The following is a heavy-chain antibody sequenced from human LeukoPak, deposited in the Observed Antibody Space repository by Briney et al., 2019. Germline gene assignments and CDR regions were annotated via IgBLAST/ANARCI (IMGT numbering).Heavy chain of an antibody. J-gene: IGHJ4*02. Sequence: GRSLRLSCAASGFTLSSYGMHWVRQAPGKGLEWVAVIWYDGSNKYYADSVKGRFTISRDNSKNTLYLQMNSLRAEDTAVYYCAKDRRWELLLDYWGQGTLVTVSS. V-gene: IGHV3-33*06. CDR2: IWYDGSNK. CDR3: AKDRRWELLLDY. CDR1: GFTLSSYG. D-gene: IGHD1-26*01.